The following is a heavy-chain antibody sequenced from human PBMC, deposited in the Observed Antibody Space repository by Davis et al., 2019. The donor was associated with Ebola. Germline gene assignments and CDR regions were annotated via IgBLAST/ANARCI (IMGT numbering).Heavy chain of an antibody. J-gene: IGHJ6*02. Sequence: PGGSLRLSCAASGFTFSSYEMNWVRQALGKGLEWVSYISSSGSTIYYADSVKGRFTISRDNAKNSLYLQMNSLRAEDTAVYYCARDGGSYSGYYGMDVWGQGTTVTVSS. V-gene: IGHV3-48*03. CDR2: ISSSGSTI. CDR3: ARDGGSYSGYYGMDV. CDR1: GFTFSSYE. D-gene: IGHD1-26*01.